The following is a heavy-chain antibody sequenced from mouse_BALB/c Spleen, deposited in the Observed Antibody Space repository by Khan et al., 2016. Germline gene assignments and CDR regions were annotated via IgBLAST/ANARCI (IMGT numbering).Heavy chain of an antibody. CDR1: GYSITSGYY. J-gene: IGHJ2*01. CDR3: AITTVVADY. Sequence: EVELVESGPGLVKPSQSLSLTCSVTGYSITSGYYWNWIRQFPGNKLEWVGYISYDGSNNYNPSLKNRISITRDTSKNQFFLKLNSVTTEYTATYYCAITTVVADYWGQGTTLTVSS. V-gene: IGHV3-6*02. D-gene: IGHD1-1*01. CDR2: ISYDGSN.